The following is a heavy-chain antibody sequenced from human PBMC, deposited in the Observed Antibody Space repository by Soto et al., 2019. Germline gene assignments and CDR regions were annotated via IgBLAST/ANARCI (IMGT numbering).Heavy chain of an antibody. V-gene: IGHV4-30-2*01. D-gene: IGHD2-15*01. CDR3: ARGASGPFDY. CDR1: GGYISSGGYS. Sequence: TLYLTCAVSGGYISSGGYSWSWIRQPPGKGLGWIGYIYRSGTTYYNPSLKSRVTISVDRSTNQFSLQLSSVTAADPAVYYCARGASGPFDYWGQGTLVTVSS. CDR2: IYRSGTT. J-gene: IGHJ4*02.